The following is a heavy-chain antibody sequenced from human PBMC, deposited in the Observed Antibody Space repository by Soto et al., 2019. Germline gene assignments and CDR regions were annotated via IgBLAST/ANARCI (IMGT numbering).Heavy chain of an antibody. V-gene: IGHV3-30*18. D-gene: IGHD4-17*01. J-gene: IGHJ4*02. CDR2: ISYDGSNK. CDR3: AKDRGYGDYADFDY. CDR1: GFTFSSYG. Sequence: QVQLVESGGGVVQPGRSLRLSCAACGFTFSSYGMHWVRQAPGKGLEWVAVISYDGSNKYYADSVKGRFTISRDNSKNTLYLQMNSLRAEDTAVYYCAKDRGYGDYADFDYWGQGTLVTVSS.